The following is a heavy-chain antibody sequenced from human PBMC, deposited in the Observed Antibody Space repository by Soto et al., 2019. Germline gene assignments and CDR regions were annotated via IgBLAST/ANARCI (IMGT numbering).Heavy chain of an antibody. V-gene: IGHV3-33*01. CDR3: ARVPMTRVTRWTWSDP. CDR2: IWHDGSDE. CDR1: GFIYNDYG. J-gene: IGHJ5*02. D-gene: IGHD4-17*01. Sequence: QVQLMESGGGVVQPGGSLRLSCTASGFIYNDYGMNWVRQSPGKGLEWVAVIWHDGSDEHYADSVKGRFTISRDNSKNMLYLQMNSLRAEDTAVYYCARVPMTRVTRWTWSDPWGQGTLVTVSS.